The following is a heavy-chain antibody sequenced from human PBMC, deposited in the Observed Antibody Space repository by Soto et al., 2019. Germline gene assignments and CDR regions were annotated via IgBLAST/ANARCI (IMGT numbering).Heavy chain of an antibody. CDR3: AKEKVRYFDWFGFLDY. CDR1: GFTCSSYC. V-gene: IGHV3-30*18. Sequence: TGGSLRLSCAASGFTCSSYCMHCVRQAPGKGLEWVAVISYDGSNKYYADSVKGRFTISRDNSKNTLYLQMNSLRAEDTAVYYCAKEKVRYFDWFGFLDYWGQGTLVTVSS. D-gene: IGHD3-9*01. J-gene: IGHJ4*02. CDR2: ISYDGSNK.